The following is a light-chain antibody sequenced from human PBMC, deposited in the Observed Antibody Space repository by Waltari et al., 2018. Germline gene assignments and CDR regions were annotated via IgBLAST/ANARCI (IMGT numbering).Light chain of an antibody. V-gene: IGLV2-11*01. Sequence: SALTQPRSASGSTGQSVTISCTGTSSDVGGYHYVSWYQQHPVKAPKLMFYDVSKRPSGVPVRFSGSKSGNTASLTISGLQAEDEADYYCCSYAGSSWVFGGGTKLTVL. CDR2: DVS. J-gene: IGLJ3*02. CDR3: CSYAGSSWV. CDR1: SSDVGGYHY.